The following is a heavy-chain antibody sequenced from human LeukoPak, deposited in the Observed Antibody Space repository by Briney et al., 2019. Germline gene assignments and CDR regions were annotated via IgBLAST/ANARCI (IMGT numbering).Heavy chain of an antibody. V-gene: IGHV4-39*07. CDR3: ASEESSSWFDY. J-gene: IGHJ4*02. D-gene: IGHD6-13*01. Sequence: SETLSLTCTVSGGSISSSSYYWGWIRQPPGKGLEWIGSIYYSGSTYYNPSLKSRVTISVDTSKNQFSLKLSSVTVADTAVYYCASEESSSWFDYWGQGTLVTVSS. CDR2: IYYSGST. CDR1: GGSISSSSYY.